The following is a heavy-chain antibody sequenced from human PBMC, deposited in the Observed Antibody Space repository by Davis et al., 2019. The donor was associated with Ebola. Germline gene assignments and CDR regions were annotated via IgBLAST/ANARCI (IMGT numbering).Heavy chain of an antibody. Sequence: AASVKVSCKASGVTFTKSAVQWVRQARGQRLEWIGWIVVDSGDTTHAQKFQERLTITRDMSTSTAYMELSGLTSEDTALYYCAAASVTYFHDAFDIWGQGTMVTV. V-gene: IGHV1-58*01. CDR3: AAASVTYFHDAFDI. CDR1: GVTFTKSA. D-gene: IGHD2-21*01. CDR2: IVVDSGDT. J-gene: IGHJ3*02.